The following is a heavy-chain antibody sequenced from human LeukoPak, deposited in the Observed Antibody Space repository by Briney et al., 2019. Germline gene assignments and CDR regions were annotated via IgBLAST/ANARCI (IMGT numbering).Heavy chain of an antibody. J-gene: IGHJ4*02. CDR2: INSDGSGT. Sequence: GGSLRLSCAASGYTFSSYWMHWVRQTPGKGLVWVSRINSDGSGTRYADSVKGRFPISRDNAKNTLYLQMNSLRAEDTAVYYCARVPGSGITNNHIDYWGQGTLVTVSS. CDR3: ARVPGSGITNNHIDY. CDR1: GYTFSSYW. V-gene: IGHV3-74*01. D-gene: IGHD3-10*01.